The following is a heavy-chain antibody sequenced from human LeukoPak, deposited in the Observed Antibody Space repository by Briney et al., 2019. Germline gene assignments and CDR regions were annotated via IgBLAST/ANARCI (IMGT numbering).Heavy chain of an antibody. V-gene: IGHV1-24*01. CDR3: ATSVGGDSSSWYGYYYYYMDV. D-gene: IGHD6-13*01. J-gene: IGHJ6*03. CDR2: FDPEDGET. CDR1: GGTFSSYA. Sequence: ASVKVSCKASGGTFSSYAISWVRQAPGKGLEWMGGFDPEDGETIYAQKFQGRVTMTEDTSTDTAYMELSSLRSEDTSVYYCATSVGGDSSSWYGYYYYYMDVWGKGTTVTVSS.